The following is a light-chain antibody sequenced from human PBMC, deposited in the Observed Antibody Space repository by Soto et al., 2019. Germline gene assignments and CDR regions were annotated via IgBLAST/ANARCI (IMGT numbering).Light chain of an antibody. CDR3: SSYTSSSTWV. CDR2: EVS. V-gene: IGLV2-14*01. CDR1: SSDVGGYDY. Sequence: QSALTQPPSASGSPGRSVTISCTGTSSDVGGYDYVSWFQQHPGKAPKLIIYEVSNRPSGVSNRFSGSKSGNTASLTISGLQAEDEADYYCSSYTSSSTWVFGGGTKVTVL. J-gene: IGLJ3*02.